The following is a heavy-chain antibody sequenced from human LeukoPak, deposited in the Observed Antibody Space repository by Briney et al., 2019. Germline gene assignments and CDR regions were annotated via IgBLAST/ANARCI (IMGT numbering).Heavy chain of an antibody. V-gene: IGHV3-11*04. D-gene: IGHD3-10*02. CDR1: GFTFSNAW. J-gene: IGHJ6*04. CDR2: ISSSGSTI. Sequence: PGGSLRLSCAASGFTFSNAWMSWVRQAPGKGLEWVSYISSSGSTIYYADSVKGRFTISRDNAKNSLYLQMNSLRAEDTAVYYCAELGITMIGGVWGKGTTVTISS. CDR3: AELGITMIGGV.